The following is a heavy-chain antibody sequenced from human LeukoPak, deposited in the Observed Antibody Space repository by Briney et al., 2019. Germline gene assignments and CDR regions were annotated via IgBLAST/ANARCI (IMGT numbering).Heavy chain of an antibody. D-gene: IGHD4-17*01. CDR1: GFTFSDYY. CDR3: ARDMMTTVTLSDY. J-gene: IGHJ4*02. CDR2: ISSSSSTI. Sequence: GGSLRLSCAASGFTFSDYYMSWIRQAPGKGLEWVSYISSSSSTIYYADSVKGRFTISRDNAKNSLYLQMNSLRDEDTAVYYCARDMMTTVTLSDYWGQGTLVTVSS. V-gene: IGHV3-11*04.